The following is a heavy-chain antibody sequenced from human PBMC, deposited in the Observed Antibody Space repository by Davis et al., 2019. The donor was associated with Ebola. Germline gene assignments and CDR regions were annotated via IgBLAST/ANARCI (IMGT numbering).Heavy chain of an antibody. CDR2: IYSGGST. CDR3: ARVSTDSNYYGFDHYYYGVDV. D-gene: IGHD4-11*01. J-gene: IGHJ6*02. CDR1: GFTFSDYY. V-gene: IGHV3-53*01. Sequence: GESLKISCAASGFTFSDYYMSWIRQAPGKGLEWVSTIYSGGSTYYADSVKGRFTISRDNSKNTLYLQMNSLRAEDTAVYYCARVSTDSNYYGFDHYYYGVDVWGQGTTVTVSS.